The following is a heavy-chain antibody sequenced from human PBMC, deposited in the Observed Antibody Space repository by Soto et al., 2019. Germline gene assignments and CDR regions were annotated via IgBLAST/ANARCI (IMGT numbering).Heavy chain of an antibody. CDR3: ALPIAVAGTGRYYFEY. CDR2: INPNSGGT. V-gene: IGHV1-2*02. J-gene: IGHJ4*02. CDR1: GYTFTGYY. Sequence: ASVKVSCKASGYTFTGYYMHWFRQARGQGLEWTGWINPNSGGTNYAQKFQGRVTMTRDTSISTAYMELSRLRSDETAVYYCALPIAVAGTGRYYFEYWGQGTMVTVSS. D-gene: IGHD6-19*01.